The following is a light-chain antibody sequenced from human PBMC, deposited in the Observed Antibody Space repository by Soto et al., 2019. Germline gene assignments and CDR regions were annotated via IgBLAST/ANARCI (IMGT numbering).Light chain of an antibody. J-gene: IGLJ2*01. V-gene: IGLV1-40*01. CDR1: SSNIGAGYD. Sequence: QSVLTQPPSVSGAPGQRVTISCTGSSSNIGAGYDVHWYQQLRGTAPKLLIYGNSNRPSGVPDRFSGSKSGTSASLAITGLQAEDEADYYCQSYDSSLSGLLFGGGTKLTVL. CDR3: QSYDSSLSGLL. CDR2: GNS.